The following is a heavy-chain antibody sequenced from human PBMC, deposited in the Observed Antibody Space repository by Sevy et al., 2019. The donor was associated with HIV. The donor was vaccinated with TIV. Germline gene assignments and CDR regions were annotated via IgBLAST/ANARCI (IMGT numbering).Heavy chain of an antibody. CDR1: GYTLTELS. J-gene: IGHJ4*02. CDR2: FDPEDGET. D-gene: IGHD6-13*01. Sequence: ASVKVSCKVSGYTLTELSMHWVRQAPGKGLEWMGGFDPEDGETIYAQKFQGRVTMTEDTSTDTAYMELSSLRSEDTAVYYCATVRFTRGAAGFDYWGQGTLVTVSS. V-gene: IGHV1-24*01. CDR3: ATVRFTRGAAGFDY.